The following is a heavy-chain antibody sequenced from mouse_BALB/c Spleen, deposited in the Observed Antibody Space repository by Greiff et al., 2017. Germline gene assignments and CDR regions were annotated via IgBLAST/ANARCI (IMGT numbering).Heavy chain of an antibody. CDR2: ILPGSGST. D-gene: IGHD1-1*01. Sequence: VQRVESGAELMKPGASVKISCKATGYTFSSYWIEWVKQRPGHGLEWIGEILPGSGSTNYNEKFKGKATFTADTSSNTAYMQLSSLTSEDSAVYYCARTDGSSYVYYFDYWGQGTTLTVSS. V-gene: IGHV1-9*01. CDR3: ARTDGSSYVYYFDY. CDR1: GYTFSSYW. J-gene: IGHJ2*01.